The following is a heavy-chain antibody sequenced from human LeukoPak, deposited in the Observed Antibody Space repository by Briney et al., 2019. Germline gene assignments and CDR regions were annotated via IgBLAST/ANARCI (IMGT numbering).Heavy chain of an antibody. J-gene: IGHJ5*02. CDR2: IYTSGST. Sequence: SETLSLTCTVSGGSISSTNYFWSWIRQPAGKGLEWIGLIYTSGSTNYNPSLKSRVTISVDTSKNQFSLKLNSVTAADTAVYYCARAGSVTIFNWFDPWGQGTLVTVSS. CDR1: GGSISSTNYF. V-gene: IGHV4-61*02. CDR3: ARAGSVTIFNWFDP. D-gene: IGHD3-3*01.